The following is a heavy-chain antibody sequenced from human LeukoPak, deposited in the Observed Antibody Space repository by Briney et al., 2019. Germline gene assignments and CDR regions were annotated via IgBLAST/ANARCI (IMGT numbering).Heavy chain of an antibody. J-gene: IGHJ6*03. CDR3: ARGRGYYDSSGYYPNYYYYMDV. CDR1: GYTFTSYY. Sequence: GASVKVSCKASGYTFTSYYVHWVRQATGQGLEWMGWMNPNSGNTGYAQKFQGRVTMTRNTSISTAYMELSSLRSEDTAVYYCARGRGYYDSSGYYPNYYYYMDVWGKGTTVTISS. V-gene: IGHV1-8*02. D-gene: IGHD3-22*01. CDR2: MNPNSGNT.